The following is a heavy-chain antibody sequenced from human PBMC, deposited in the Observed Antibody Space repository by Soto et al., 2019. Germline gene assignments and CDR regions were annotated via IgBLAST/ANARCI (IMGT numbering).Heavy chain of an antibody. Sequence: ASVKVSCKASGYTFTSYGISWVRQAPGQGLEWMGWISAYNGNTNYAQKLQGRVTMTTDTSTSTAYMELRSLRSDDTAVYYCARDLKYDFWIGYSHYYYYGMDVWGQGTTVNVAS. CDR1: GYTFTSYG. CDR3: ARDLKYDFWIGYSHYYYYGMDV. J-gene: IGHJ6*02. CDR2: ISAYNGNT. V-gene: IGHV1-18*01. D-gene: IGHD3-3*01.